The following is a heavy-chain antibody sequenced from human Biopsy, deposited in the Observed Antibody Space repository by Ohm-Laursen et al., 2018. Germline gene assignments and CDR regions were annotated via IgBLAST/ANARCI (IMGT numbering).Heavy chain of an antibody. J-gene: IGHJ4*02. Sequence: TLSLTCTVSGGSFTGHYWSWIRQPPGKGLERIGHISYTGYTSYNASLKSRVTISVDTSRNHFSLRLSSLTAADTAVYYCARGSNDFGGLYFPRWGQGTLLTVSS. V-gene: IGHV4-59*11. CDR3: ARGSNDFGGLYFPR. CDR2: ISYTGYT. D-gene: IGHD4-23*01. CDR1: GGSFTGHY.